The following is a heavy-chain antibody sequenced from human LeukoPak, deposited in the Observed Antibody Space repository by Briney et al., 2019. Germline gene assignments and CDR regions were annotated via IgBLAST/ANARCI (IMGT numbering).Heavy chain of an antibody. Sequence: GGSLRLSCAASGFTFSSYAVHWVRQAPGRGLEWVAVKSYDGSNNYYADSVKGRFTISRDNSRNTLYLQMNSLRAEDTAVYYCAKEAHQRAFDIWGQGTMVTVSS. V-gene: IGHV3-30-3*01. CDR3: AKEAHQRAFDI. J-gene: IGHJ3*02. CDR2: KSYDGSNN. CDR1: GFTFSSYA.